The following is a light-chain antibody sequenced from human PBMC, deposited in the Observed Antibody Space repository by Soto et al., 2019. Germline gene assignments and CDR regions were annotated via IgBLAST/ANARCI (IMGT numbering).Light chain of an antibody. CDR1: QGIRSY. CDR3: LQHNSYP. J-gene: IGKJ4*01. Sequence: IQLTQSPSSLSASVGDRVTITCRASQGIRSYLAWYQQKPGKAPELLIYAASSLQSGVPSRFSGSGSGTEFTLTISSLQPEDFATYYCLQHNSYPFGGGTKVDIK. CDR2: AAS. V-gene: IGKV1-9*01.